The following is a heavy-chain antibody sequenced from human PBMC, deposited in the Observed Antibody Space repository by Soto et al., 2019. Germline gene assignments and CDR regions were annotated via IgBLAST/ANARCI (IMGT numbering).Heavy chain of an antibody. CDR1: GYNFTSYD. Sequence: QVHLVQSGAEVKKPGASVKVSCKASGYNFTSYDINWVRQAAGQGLEWMGWMNPKSGNAGSSQTFQGRVTMTRNTSLSTAYMELISMQSDDTAVYYCARGGPGQSSYSNMEVWGDGTTVTVSS. D-gene: IGHD3-10*01. CDR3: ARGGPGQSSYSNMEV. J-gene: IGHJ6*03. V-gene: IGHV1-8*01. CDR2: MNPKSGNA.